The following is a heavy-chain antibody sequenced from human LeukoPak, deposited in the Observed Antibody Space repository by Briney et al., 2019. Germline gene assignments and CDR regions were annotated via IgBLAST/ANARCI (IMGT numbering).Heavy chain of an antibody. J-gene: IGHJ4*02. CDR1: GFTFSSYA. CDR3: AKARDIVATVEPFDY. V-gene: IGHV3-30*04. Sequence: PGGSLRLSCAASGFTFSSYAMHWVRQAPGKGLEWVAVISYDGSNKYYADSVKGRFTISRDNSKNTLYLQMNSLRAEDTAVYYCAKARDIVATVEPFDYWGQGTLVTVSS. D-gene: IGHD5-12*01. CDR2: ISYDGSNK.